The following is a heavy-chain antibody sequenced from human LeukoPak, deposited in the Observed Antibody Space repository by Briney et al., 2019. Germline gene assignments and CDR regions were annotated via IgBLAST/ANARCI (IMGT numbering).Heavy chain of an antibody. J-gene: IGHJ4*02. CDR3: ARHNLSDSTVDGRYYFDY. V-gene: IGHV4-38-2*01. Sequence: SETLSLTCGVSGYSISSGYHWGWSRPPPGKGLEWIGMMSNRGSNYYNPPRKRRGTISADTAKNYFSVKLRSVTAADTAVYYCARHNLSDSTVDGRYYFDYWGQGPLVTVSS. D-gene: IGHD2/OR15-2a*01. CDR1: GYSISSGYH. CDR2: MSNRGSN.